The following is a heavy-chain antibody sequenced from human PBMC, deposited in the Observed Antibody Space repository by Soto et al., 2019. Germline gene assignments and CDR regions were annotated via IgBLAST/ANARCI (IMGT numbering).Heavy chain of an antibody. CDR1: GGSISSGGYS. CDR2: ISWNSGSI. J-gene: IGHJ4*02. D-gene: IGHD1-26*01. Sequence: LSLTCAVSGGSISSGGYSWSWIRQPPGKGLEWVSGISWNSGSIGYADSVKGRFTISRDDSKNTLYLQMNSLRVDDTAVYYCARDFIVGAPDYFDYWGQGTLVTVSS. CDR3: ARDFIVGAPDYFDY. V-gene: IGHV3-9*01.